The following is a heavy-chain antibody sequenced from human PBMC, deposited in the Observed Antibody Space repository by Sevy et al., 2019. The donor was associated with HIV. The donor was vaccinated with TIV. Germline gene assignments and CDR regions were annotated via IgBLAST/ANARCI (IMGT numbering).Heavy chain of an antibody. CDR1: GFTFGPYA. CDR3: ARDLPHLLPWELSRGSDF. CDR2: ISHDEIHK. Sequence: GGSLRLSCAASGFTFGPYAMSWFRQAPGKGLEWVAIISHDEIHKDFADSVRGRFSISRDTSKNTIYLQMNSLRPEDTAVYYCARDLPHLLPWELSRGSDFWGQGTLVTVSS. D-gene: IGHD3-16*01. J-gene: IGHJ4*02. V-gene: IGHV3-30*04.